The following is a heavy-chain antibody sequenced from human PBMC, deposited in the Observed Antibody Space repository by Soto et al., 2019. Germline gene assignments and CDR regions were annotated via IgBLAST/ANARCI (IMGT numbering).Heavy chain of an antibody. Sequence: GGSLRLSCAASGFSFGSYALSWVRQAPGKGLEWVSTISGSDGKTFYVDSVKGRFSISRDTSQSTLYLQMNSLRADDTAMYYCARWSYLDYWGQGTRVTVSS. CDR2: ISGSDGKT. D-gene: IGHD3-3*01. CDR3: ARWSYLDY. CDR1: GFSFGSYA. V-gene: IGHV3-23*01. J-gene: IGHJ4*02.